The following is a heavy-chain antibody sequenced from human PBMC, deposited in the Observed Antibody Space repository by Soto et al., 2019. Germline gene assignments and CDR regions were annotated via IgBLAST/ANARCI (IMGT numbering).Heavy chain of an antibody. J-gene: IGHJ4*02. Sequence: TSETLSLTCAVYGGSFSGYYWSWIRQPPGKGLEWIGEINHSGSTNYNPSLKSRVTISVDTSKNQFSLKLSSVTAADTAVYYCAISGYDNFDYWGQGTLVTVPQ. CDR2: INHSGST. V-gene: IGHV4-34*01. CDR3: AISGYDNFDY. CDR1: GGSFSGYY. D-gene: IGHD5-12*01.